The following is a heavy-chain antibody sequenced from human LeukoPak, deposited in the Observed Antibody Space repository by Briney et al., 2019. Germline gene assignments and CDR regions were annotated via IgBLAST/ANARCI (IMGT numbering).Heavy chain of an antibody. Sequence: PGGSLRLSCAASGFTFSSYAMHWVRQAPGKGLEWVAVISYDGSNKYYADSVKGRFTISRDNSKNTLYLQMNSLRAEDTAVYYCAREGYSQYSNYALDYWGQGTLVTVSS. CDR2: ISYDGSNK. D-gene: IGHD4-11*01. CDR1: GFTFSSYA. J-gene: IGHJ4*02. V-gene: IGHV3-30-3*01. CDR3: AREGYSQYSNYALDY.